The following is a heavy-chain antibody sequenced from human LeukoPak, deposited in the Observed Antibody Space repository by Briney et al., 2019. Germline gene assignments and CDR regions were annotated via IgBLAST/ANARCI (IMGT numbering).Heavy chain of an antibody. V-gene: IGHV1-18*01. D-gene: IGHD3-16*02. CDR3: ARAITFGGVIVIRGFDY. J-gene: IGHJ4*02. Sequence: ASVKVSCKASGGTFSSYAISWVRQAPGQGLEWMGWISAYNGNTNYAQKLQGRVTMTTDTSTSTAYMELRSLRSEDTAVYYCARAITFGGVIVIRGFDYWGQGTLVTVSS. CDR2: ISAYNGNT. CDR1: GGTFSSYA.